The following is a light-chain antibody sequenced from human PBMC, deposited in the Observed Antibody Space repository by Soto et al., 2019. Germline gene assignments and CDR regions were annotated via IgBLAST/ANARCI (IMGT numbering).Light chain of an antibody. CDR3: NSYTSSGTYV. CDR1: SSDVGGYNS. Sequence: QSVLTRPASVSGSPGQSITISCSGSSSDVGGYNSVSWYQQHPGKAPKLLIYEVTNRPSGLSNRFSGSRSGSAASLTISWLQAEDEADYYCNSYTSSGTYVFGTGTKVTVL. J-gene: IGLJ1*01. CDR2: EVT. V-gene: IGLV2-14*01.